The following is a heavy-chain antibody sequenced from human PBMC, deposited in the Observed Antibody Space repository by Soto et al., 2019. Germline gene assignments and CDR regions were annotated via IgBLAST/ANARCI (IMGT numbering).Heavy chain of an antibody. J-gene: IGHJ3*02. Sequence: QVQLVQSGAEVKKPGASVKVSCKASGYTFTSYGIGWVRQAPGQGLEWMGWISAYNGNTNYAQKLQGRVTMTTDTSTSTAYMELRSLRSNDTALYYWGSDGPMDRAFDIWGQGTMVTVSS. CDR1: GYTFTSYG. CDR2: ISAYNGNT. D-gene: IGHD3-10*01. CDR3: GSDGPMDRAFDI. V-gene: IGHV1-18*01.